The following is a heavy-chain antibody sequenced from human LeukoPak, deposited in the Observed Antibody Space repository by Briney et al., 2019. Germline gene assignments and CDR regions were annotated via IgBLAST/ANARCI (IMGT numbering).Heavy chain of an antibody. D-gene: IGHD6-19*01. J-gene: IGHJ4*02. Sequence: ASVKVSCKASGYTFTGYYIHWVRQAPGQGLEWMGWINPHSGGTNYAQKFQGRVTMTRDTSISTDYMELRSLRSDDTAVYYCARHSSGWSFYFDYWGQGTLVTVSS. CDR3: ARHSSGWSFYFDY. V-gene: IGHV1-2*02. CDR2: INPHSGGT. CDR1: GYTFTGYY.